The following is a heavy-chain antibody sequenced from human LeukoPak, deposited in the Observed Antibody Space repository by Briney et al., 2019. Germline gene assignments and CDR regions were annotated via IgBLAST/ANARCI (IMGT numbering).Heavy chain of an antibody. CDR2: INPNSGGT. CDR3: ARVRNKGFGDRCDNDFDY. D-gene: IGHD3-10*01. V-gene: IGHV1-2*02. CDR1: GYTFTGYY. Sequence: ASVKVSCKASGYTFTGYYTHWVRQAPGQGLEWMGWINPNSGGTNYAQKFQDRVTMTRDTSISTAYMELSRLRSDDTAVYYCARVRNKGFGDRCDNDFDYWGQGTLVTVSS. J-gene: IGHJ4*02.